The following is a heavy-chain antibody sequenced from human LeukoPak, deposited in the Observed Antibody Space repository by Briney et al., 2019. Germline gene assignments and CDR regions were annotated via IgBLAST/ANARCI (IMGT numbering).Heavy chain of an antibody. J-gene: IGHJ4*02. CDR1: GYSISSGYY. V-gene: IGHV4-38-2*02. CDR2: INHSGST. D-gene: IGHD3-10*01. CDR3: ARDYYGSGSYLRF. Sequence: SETLSLTCAVSGYSISSGYYWGWIRQPPGKGLEWIGEINHSGSTNYNPSLKSRVTISVDTSKNQFSLKLSSVTAADTAVYYCARDYYGSGSYLRFGGQGTLVTVSS.